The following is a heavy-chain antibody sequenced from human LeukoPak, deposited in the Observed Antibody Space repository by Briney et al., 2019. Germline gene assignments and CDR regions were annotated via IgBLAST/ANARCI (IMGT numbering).Heavy chain of an antibody. CDR1: GYRFSTYW. Sequence: GESLKISCKGSGYRFSTYWIAWVRQMPGKGLEWMGIIYPGDSDIRYSPSFQGQFTISADKSISTAYLQWSSLKASDTAIYYCAGAAAGTAIDSSGQGTLVTVSS. D-gene: IGHD6-13*01. CDR2: IYPGDSDI. CDR3: AGAAAGTAIDS. J-gene: IGHJ4*02. V-gene: IGHV5-51*01.